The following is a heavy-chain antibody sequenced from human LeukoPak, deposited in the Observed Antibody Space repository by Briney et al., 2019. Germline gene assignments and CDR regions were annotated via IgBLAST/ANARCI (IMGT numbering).Heavy chain of an antibody. D-gene: IGHD3-22*01. CDR1: GGTFSSYA. V-gene: IGHV1-69*13. CDR2: IIPMFGTA. CDR3: ARDLFLVGYSYYFDY. Sequence: GASVKVSCKASGGTFSSYAISWVRQAPGQGLEWMGGIIPMFGTANYAQKFQGRVTITADESTNTAYMELSSLRSEDTAVYYCARDLFLVGYSYYFDYWGQGTLVTVSS. J-gene: IGHJ4*02.